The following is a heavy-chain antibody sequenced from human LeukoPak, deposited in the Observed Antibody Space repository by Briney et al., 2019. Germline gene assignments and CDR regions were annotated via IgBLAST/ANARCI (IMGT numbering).Heavy chain of an antibody. CDR1: GFTFSSYE. J-gene: IGHJ4*02. CDR3: ARTLTLW. D-gene: IGHD1-26*01. V-gene: IGHV3-48*03. Sequence: PGGALRLSCAASGFTFSSYEMNWVRQAPGKGLEWVSYISSSGRTTYYADSVKGRFTISSDNAKNSLHLQMNSLRAEDTAVYYCARTLTLWGGQGTLDTLLS. CDR2: ISSSGRTT.